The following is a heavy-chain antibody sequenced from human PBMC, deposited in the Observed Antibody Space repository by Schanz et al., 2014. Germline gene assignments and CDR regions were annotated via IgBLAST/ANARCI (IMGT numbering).Heavy chain of an antibody. D-gene: IGHD2-21*01. CDR1: GGTFSNYN. CDR2: IIPVLDRR. Sequence: QVQLVQSGAEVKKPGSSVKVSCKASGGTFSNYNIYWVRQAPGQGLEWLGRIIPVLDRRHAAEKFQDRVTFTADMSTSTAYMELGSLRSEDTAMYYCARDRLECGAECYSVEVFEIWGQGTLVIVSS. CDR3: ARDRLECGAECYSVEVFEI. J-gene: IGHJ4*02. V-gene: IGHV1-69*08.